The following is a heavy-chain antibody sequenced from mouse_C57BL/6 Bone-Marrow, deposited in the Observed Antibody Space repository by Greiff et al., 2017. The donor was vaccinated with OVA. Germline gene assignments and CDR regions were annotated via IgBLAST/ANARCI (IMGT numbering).Heavy chain of an antibody. D-gene: IGHD1-1*01. CDR1: GYTFPSYW. CDR3: EKEGYYGSSGEGFAY. CDR2: IHPSDSDT. V-gene: IGHV1-74*01. J-gene: IGHJ3*01. Sequence: QVQLQQPGAELVKPGASVKVSCKASGYTFPSYWMHWVKQRPGQGLEWIGRIHPSDSDTNYNQKFKGKATLTVDKSTSKAYMQLNSQTSKDSADYYCEKEGYYGSSGEGFAYWGQGTLVTVSA.